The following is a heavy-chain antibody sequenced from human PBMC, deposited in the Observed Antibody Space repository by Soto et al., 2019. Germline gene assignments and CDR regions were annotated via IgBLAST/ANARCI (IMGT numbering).Heavy chain of an antibody. J-gene: IGHJ4*02. CDR2: ISYDGSNK. V-gene: IGHV3-30-3*01. CDR3: ARDTIAAAGIDY. Sequence: QVQLVESGGGVVQPGRSLRLSCAASGFTFSSYAMHWVRQAPGKGLEWVAVISYDGSNKYYADSVKGRFTISRDNSKNTLYLQMNSLRAEDTAVYYCARDTIAAAGIDYWGQGTLVTVSS. D-gene: IGHD6-13*01. CDR1: GFTFSSYA.